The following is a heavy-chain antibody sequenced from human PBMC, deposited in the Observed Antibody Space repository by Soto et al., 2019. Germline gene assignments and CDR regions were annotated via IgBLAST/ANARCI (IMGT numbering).Heavy chain of an antibody. J-gene: IGHJ4*02. CDR2: ISPYNGDT. V-gene: IGHV1-18*04. Sequence: ASVKVSCKASGYTFTTYGFNWVRQAPGQGLEWLGWISPYNGDTNYAQNFQGRVTLTTDTSTSTAYMELRSLTSDDTAVYYCARTPRAQMIVLEAATRFDYWGQGTLVTVSS. CDR1: GYTFTTYG. D-gene: IGHD2-15*01. CDR3: ARTPRAQMIVLEAATRFDY.